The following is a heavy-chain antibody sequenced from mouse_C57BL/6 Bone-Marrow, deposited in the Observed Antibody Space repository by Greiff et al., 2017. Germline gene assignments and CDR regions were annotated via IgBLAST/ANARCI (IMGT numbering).Heavy chain of an antibody. CDR3: ARSPYYYGSSPFAY. V-gene: IGHV1-75*01. CDR2: IFPGSGST. J-gene: IGHJ3*01. Sequence: VQLQQSGPELVKPGASVKISCKASGYTFTDYYINWVKQRPGQGLEWIGWIFPGSGSTYYNEKFKGKATLTVDKSSSAAYMLLSSLTSEDSAVYFCARSPYYYGSSPFAYWGQGTLVTVSA. CDR1: GYTFTDYY. D-gene: IGHD1-1*01.